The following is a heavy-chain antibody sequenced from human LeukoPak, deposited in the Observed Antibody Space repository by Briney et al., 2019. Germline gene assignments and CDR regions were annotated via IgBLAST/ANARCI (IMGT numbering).Heavy chain of an antibody. CDR2: ISSSSYI. CDR3: ARDRSSSSGRNYFDY. CDR1: GFTFSSYS. Sequence: GGSLRLSCAASGFTFSSYSMNWVRQAPGKGLEWVPSISSSSYIYYADSVKGRFTISRDNAKNSLYLQMNSLRAEDTAVYYCARDRSSSSGRNYFDYWGQGTLVTVSS. D-gene: IGHD6-6*01. J-gene: IGHJ4*02. V-gene: IGHV3-21*01.